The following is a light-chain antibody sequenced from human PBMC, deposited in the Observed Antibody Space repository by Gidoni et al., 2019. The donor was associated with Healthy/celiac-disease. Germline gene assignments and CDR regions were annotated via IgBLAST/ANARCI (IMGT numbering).Light chain of an antibody. Sequence: QSVLTQPPSVSGAPGPRVTISCTGSSSNIGAGYDVHWYQQLPGTAPKLLIYGNSNRPSGVPDRVSGSKSGTSASLAITGLQAEDEADYYCQSYDSSQGNWVFGGGTKLTVL. CDR2: GNS. J-gene: IGLJ3*02. CDR1: SSNIGAGYD. V-gene: IGLV1-40*01. CDR3: QSYDSSQGNWV.